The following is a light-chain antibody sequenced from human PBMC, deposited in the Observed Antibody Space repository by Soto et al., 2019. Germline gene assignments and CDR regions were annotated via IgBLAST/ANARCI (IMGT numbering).Light chain of an antibody. J-gene: IGLJ2*01. V-gene: IGLV4-69*01. CDR1: RGHSSYA. CDR3: QTWDTGARVV. Sequence: QLVLTQSPSASASLGASVKLTCTLSRGHSSYAIAWHQQQPEKGPRYLMKLSSDGSHSKGDGAPDRFSGSSSGAERYLTISSLQSEDEADYYCQTWDTGARVVFGGGTQLTVL. CDR2: LSSDGSH.